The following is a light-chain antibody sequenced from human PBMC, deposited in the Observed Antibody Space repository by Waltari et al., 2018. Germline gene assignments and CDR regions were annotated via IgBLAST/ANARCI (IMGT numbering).Light chain of an antibody. CDR2: EGS. V-gene: IGLV2-23*01. Sequence: QSALTQPASVSGPPGQSITISCTGTSRDVGSYNPVPRYQQHPGKAPKLMIYEGSKRPSGVSNRFSGSKSDNTASLTISGLQAEDEADYYCCSYAGSSWVFGGGTKLTVL. CDR3: CSYAGSSWV. J-gene: IGLJ3*02. CDR1: SRDVGSYNP.